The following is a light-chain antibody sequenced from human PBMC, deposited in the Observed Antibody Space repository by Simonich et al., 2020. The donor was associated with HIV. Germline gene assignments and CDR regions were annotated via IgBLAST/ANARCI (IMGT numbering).Light chain of an antibody. CDR1: SSDFGGYNY. Sequence: QSALPQPRSVSGSPGQSVTISFTGTSSDFGGYNYVSLYQQHPGKAPKLMIYDVSTRPSGVPDRFSGSKSGNTASLTISVLQAEDEADYYCSSYTSSNAVVFGGGTKLTVL. J-gene: IGLJ2*01. CDR2: DVS. V-gene: IGLV2-11*01. CDR3: SSYTSSNAVV.